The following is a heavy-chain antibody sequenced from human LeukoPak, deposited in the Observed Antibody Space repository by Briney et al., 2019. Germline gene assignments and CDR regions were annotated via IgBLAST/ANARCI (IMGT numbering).Heavy chain of an antibody. V-gene: IGHV4-4*07. CDR3: ARETLVATAFDV. Sequence: SETLSLTCSVSGDSISSYFWSWIRQSPGKGLGWLGRVYSSGTAKYNPSLKGRATMSLATSKKEFSLKLTSVTATDTAVYFCARETLVATAFDVWGQGTVVTVSS. J-gene: IGHJ3*01. CDR2: VYSSGTA. CDR1: GDSISSYF. D-gene: IGHD2-15*01.